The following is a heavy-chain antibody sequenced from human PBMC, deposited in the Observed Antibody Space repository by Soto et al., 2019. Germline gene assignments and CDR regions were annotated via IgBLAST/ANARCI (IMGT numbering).Heavy chain of an antibody. CDR1: VFAFSNYV. CDR2: ISSSGGIT. D-gene: IGHD6-19*01. CDR3: AKGWLVRGGQFDY. V-gene: IGHV3-23*01. J-gene: IGHJ4*02. Sequence: GSLRLSFAASVFAFSNYVMSWVRQAPGKGLEWVSGISSSGGITYYADSVQGRFTISRDNSKNTLYLQMNSLRSEDTAIYYCAKGWLVRGGQFDYWGQGTLVTVSS.